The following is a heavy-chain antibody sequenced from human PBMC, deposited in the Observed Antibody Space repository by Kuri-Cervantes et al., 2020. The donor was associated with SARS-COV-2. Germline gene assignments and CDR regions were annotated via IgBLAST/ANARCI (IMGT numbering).Heavy chain of an antibody. CDR1: GGSISSYY. CDR3: ARSRIAVADWYFDL. CDR2: IYTSGST. Sequence: GSLRLSCTVSGGSISSYYWSWIRQPAGKGLEWIGRIYTSGSTNYNPSLKSRVTMSVDTSKNQSSLKLSSVTAADTAVYYCARSRIAVADWYFDLWGRGTLVTVSS. J-gene: IGHJ2*01. D-gene: IGHD6-19*01. V-gene: IGHV4-4*07.